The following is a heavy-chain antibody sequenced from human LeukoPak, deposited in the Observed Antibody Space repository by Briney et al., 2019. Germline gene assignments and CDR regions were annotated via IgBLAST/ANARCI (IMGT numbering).Heavy chain of an antibody. CDR3: AKDATGYSSGWYDY. J-gene: IGHJ4*02. Sequence: GGSLRLSCAASGFTFDDYAMHWVRQAPGKGLEWVSGISWNSGSIGYADSVKGRFTISRDNAKNSLYLQMNSLRAEDTALYYCAKDATGYSSGWYDYWGQGTLGTVSA. V-gene: IGHV3-9*01. CDR1: GFTFDDYA. D-gene: IGHD6-19*01. CDR2: ISWNSGSI.